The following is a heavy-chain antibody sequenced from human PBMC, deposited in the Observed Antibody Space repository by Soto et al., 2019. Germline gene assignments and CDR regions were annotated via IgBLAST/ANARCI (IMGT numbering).Heavy chain of an antibody. CDR2: FDPEDGET. D-gene: IGHD3-10*01. Sequence: ASVKVSCKVSGYTLTELSMHWVRQAPGKGLEWMGGFDPEDGETIYAQKFQGRVTMTEDTSTDTAYMELSSLRSEDTAVYYCATASSMVRGVIMSYSYYGMDVWGQGTTVNVSS. V-gene: IGHV1-24*01. CDR3: ATASSMVRGVIMSYSYYGMDV. CDR1: GYTLTELS. J-gene: IGHJ6*02.